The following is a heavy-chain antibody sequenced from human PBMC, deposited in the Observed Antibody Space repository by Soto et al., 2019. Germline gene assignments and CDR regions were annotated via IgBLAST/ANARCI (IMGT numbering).Heavy chain of an antibody. J-gene: IGHJ4*02. CDR2: ITPTLNIA. D-gene: IGHD1-26*01. CDR1: GGTFSSYT. Sequence: QLQLVQSGAEVREPGSSVKVSCKASGGTFSSYTVIWVRQAPGQGLEWMGGITPTLNIAKYAEKIQGRVTITADESTSTVNMHLSSLRSEDTAVYFCARGYYSGSNPSSFVYWGQGTLVAVSS. V-gene: IGHV1-69*01. CDR3: ARGYYSGSNPSSFVY.